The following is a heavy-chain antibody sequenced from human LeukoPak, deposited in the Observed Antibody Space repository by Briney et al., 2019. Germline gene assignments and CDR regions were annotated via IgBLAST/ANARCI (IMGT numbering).Heavy chain of an antibody. Sequence: ASVKVSCKASGYTFTGYYMHWVRQAPGHGLEWMGWINPNSGGTNYAQKFQGRVTMTRDTSISTAYMELSRLRSDDTAVYYCARPRPIVGAIDYWGQGTLVTVSS. CDR2: INPNSGGT. CDR3: ARPRPIVGAIDY. CDR1: GYTFTGYY. V-gene: IGHV1-2*02. J-gene: IGHJ4*02. D-gene: IGHD1-26*01.